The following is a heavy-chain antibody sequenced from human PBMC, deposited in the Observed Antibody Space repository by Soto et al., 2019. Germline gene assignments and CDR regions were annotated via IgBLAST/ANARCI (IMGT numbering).Heavy chain of an antibody. V-gene: IGHV1-18*01. Sequence: GASVKVSCKASGYTFTSYGISWVRQAPGQGLEWMGWISAYNGNTNYAQKLQGRVTMTTDTSTSTAYMELRSLRSDDTAVYYCARAAAMAEENYYYYGMDVWGQGTTVTVSS. D-gene: IGHD5-18*01. J-gene: IGHJ6*02. CDR2: ISAYNGNT. CDR1: GYTFTSYG. CDR3: ARAAAMAEENYYYYGMDV.